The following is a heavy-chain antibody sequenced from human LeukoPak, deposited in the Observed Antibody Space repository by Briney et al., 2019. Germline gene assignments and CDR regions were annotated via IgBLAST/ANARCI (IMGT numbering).Heavy chain of an antibody. CDR3: ATYLVGGTSHALDI. V-gene: IGHV4-59*01. Sequence: PSETLSLTCTVSGGSITSYYWTWIRQPPGKGLEWIGYIYYSGTTKYNPSLKSRVTISVDTSKNQFSLKLSSVTAADTAVYYCATYLVGGTSHALDIWGQGTTVTVSS. D-gene: IGHD1-26*01. CDR2: IYYSGTT. J-gene: IGHJ3*02. CDR1: GGSITSYY.